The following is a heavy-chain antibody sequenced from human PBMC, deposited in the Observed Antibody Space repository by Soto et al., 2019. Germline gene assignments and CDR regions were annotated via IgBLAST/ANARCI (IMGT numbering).Heavy chain of an antibody. Sequence: SETLSLTCAVYGGSFSGYYWSWIRQPPGKGLEWIGEINHSGSTNYNPSLKSRVTISVDTSKNQFSLKLSSVTAADTAVYYCARDKSRAANCSSTSCYGGWFDPWGQGTLVT. V-gene: IGHV4-34*01. CDR2: INHSGST. CDR1: GGSFSGYY. J-gene: IGHJ5*02. D-gene: IGHD2-2*01. CDR3: ARDKSRAANCSSTSCYGGWFDP.